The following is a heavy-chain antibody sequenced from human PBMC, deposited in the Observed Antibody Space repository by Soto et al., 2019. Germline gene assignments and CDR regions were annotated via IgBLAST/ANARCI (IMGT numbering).Heavy chain of an antibody. CDR3: AKGLINGRWYAED. J-gene: IGHJ4*02. Sequence: VHLLESGGGLVHPGESLRLSCGASGFTFSSCVMTWVRQAPGKGLEWVSCITDSGTGTYYADSVKGRFTISRDNSKNTMYLQMNNLRAEDTGVYYCAKGLINGRWYAEDWGPGTLVTVSS. CDR1: GFTFSSCV. V-gene: IGHV3-23*01. CDR2: ITDSGTGT. D-gene: IGHD6-13*01.